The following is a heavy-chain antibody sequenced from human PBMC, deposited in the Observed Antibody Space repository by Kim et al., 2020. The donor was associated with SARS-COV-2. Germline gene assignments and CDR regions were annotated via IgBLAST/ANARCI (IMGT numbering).Heavy chain of an antibody. CDR2: ISSSSSYI. Sequence: GGSLRLSCAASGFTFSSYSMNWVRQAPGKGLEWVSSISSSSSYIYYADSVKGRFTISRDNAKNSLYLQMNSLRAEDTAVYYCARDRGFSDFWSGYPYYFDYWGQGTLVTVSS. J-gene: IGHJ4*02. CDR3: ARDRGFSDFWSGYPYYFDY. CDR1: GFTFSSYS. D-gene: IGHD3-3*01. V-gene: IGHV3-21*01.